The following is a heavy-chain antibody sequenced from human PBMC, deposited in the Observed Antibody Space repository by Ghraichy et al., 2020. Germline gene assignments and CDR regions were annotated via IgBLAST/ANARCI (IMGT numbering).Heavy chain of an antibody. CDR2: IRYDGSNK. Sequence: GESLNISCAASGFTFSSYGMHWVRQAPGKGLEWVAFIRYDGSNKYYADSVKGRFTISRDNSKNTLYLQMNSLRAEDTAVYYCAKDGYSSRYFDYWGQGTLVTVSS. D-gene: IGHD6-13*01. CDR3: AKDGYSSRYFDY. CDR1: GFTFSSYG. V-gene: IGHV3-30*02. J-gene: IGHJ4*02.